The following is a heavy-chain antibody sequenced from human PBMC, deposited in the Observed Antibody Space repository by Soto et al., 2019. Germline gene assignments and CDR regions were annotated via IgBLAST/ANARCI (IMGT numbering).Heavy chain of an antibody. Sequence: QVPLVESGGGVVQPGRSLRLSCAASGFTFSSYGMHWVRQAPGKGLEWVALISYDGSDKYYADSVKGRFTISRDNSKNTLYLQMNSLRVEDTAVYYCGAGQYFSDYWGQGTLVTVSS. CDR3: GAGQYFSDY. J-gene: IGHJ4*02. D-gene: IGHD6-13*01. CDR2: ISYDGSDK. CDR1: GFTFSSYG. V-gene: IGHV3-30*03.